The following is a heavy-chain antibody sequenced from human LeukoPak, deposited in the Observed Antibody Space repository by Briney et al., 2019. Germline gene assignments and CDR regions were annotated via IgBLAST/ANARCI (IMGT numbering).Heavy chain of an antibody. CDR3: ARGVWDAYYLDY. CDR2: ISFDERSK. CDR1: GFTFRSYA. D-gene: IGHD3-16*01. J-gene: IGHJ4*02. Sequence: QPGGSLRLSCVASGFTFRSYAMHWVRQAPGKGLEWVAVISFDERSKRYADSVKGRFTISRDNSKNTLNQQMNSLKTEDTAVYYCARGVWDAYYLDYWGQGTLVTVSS. V-gene: IGHV3-30*04.